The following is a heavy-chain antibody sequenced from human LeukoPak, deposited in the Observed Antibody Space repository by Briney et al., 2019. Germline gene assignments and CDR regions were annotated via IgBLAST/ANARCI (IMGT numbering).Heavy chain of an antibody. CDR1: GGSFSGYY. J-gene: IGHJ4*02. Sequence: SETLSLTCAVYGGSFSGYYRSWIRRPPGKGLEWIGEINHSGSTNYNPSLKSRVTISVDTSKNQFSLKLSSVTAADTAVYYCARGRKPQLLRPPRGFDYWGQGTLVTVSS. V-gene: IGHV4-34*01. CDR3: ARGRKPQLLRPPRGFDY. D-gene: IGHD2-2*01. CDR2: INHSGST.